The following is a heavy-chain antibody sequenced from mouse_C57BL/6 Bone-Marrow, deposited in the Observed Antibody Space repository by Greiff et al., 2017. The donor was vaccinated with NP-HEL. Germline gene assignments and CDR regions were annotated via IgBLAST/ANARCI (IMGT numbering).Heavy chain of an antibody. CDR1: GYTFTDYY. V-gene: IGHV1-84*01. J-gene: IGHJ1*03. CDR2: IYPGSGNT. CDR3: ARERDDYGYDGGHLYFEG. Sequence: LVESGPELVKPGASVKISCKASGYTFTDYYINWVKQRPGQGLEWIGWIYPGSGNTKYNEKFKGKATLTVDTSSSTAYMQLSSLTSEDSAVYVCARERDDYGYDGGHLYFEGWGTGTTVTVSS. D-gene: IGHD2-2*01.